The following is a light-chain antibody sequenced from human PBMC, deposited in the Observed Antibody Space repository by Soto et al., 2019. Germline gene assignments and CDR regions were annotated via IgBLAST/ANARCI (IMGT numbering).Light chain of an antibody. V-gene: IGKV3D-20*02. CDR2: GAS. CDR3: QQRSNWPPT. J-gene: IGKJ5*01. Sequence: EIVVTQSPGTLSLSPGERATLSCRASQSVSSSYLAWYQQKPGQAPRLLIYGASSRATGIPARFSGSGSGTEFTLTISSLQSEDFAVYYCQQRSNWPPTFGQGTRLEIK. CDR1: QSVSSSY.